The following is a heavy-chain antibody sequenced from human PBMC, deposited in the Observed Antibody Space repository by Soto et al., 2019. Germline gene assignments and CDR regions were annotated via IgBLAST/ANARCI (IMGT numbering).Heavy chain of an antibody. CDR2: ISYDGSNK. CDR1: GFTFSNYG. D-gene: IGHD1-1*01. J-gene: IGHJ3*01. V-gene: IGHV3-30*03. Sequence: QVQLVESGGGVVQPGRSLRLSCAASGFTFSNYGIHFVRQAPGKGLEWVAVISYDGSNKYYADSVKGRFTISRDNSKNTLYLQMNSLRAEDTAMYYCARQLFPHTNVFDDWGQGTMVTVSS. CDR3: ARQLFPHTNVFDD.